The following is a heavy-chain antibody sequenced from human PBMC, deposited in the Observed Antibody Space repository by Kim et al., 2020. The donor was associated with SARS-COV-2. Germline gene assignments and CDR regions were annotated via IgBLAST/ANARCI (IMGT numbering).Heavy chain of an antibody. V-gene: IGHV3-48*02. CDR2: ISSSSSTI. J-gene: IGHJ5*02. CDR3: ARDAGGAVPYCSGPSCYRVTWFDP. D-gene: IGHD2-2*02. Sequence: GGSLRLSCAASGFTFSSYSMNWVRQAPGKGLEWVSYISSSSSTIYYADSVKGRFTISRDNAKNSLYLQMNSLRDEDTAVYYWARDAGGAVPYCSGPSCYRVTWFDPWGQGTLVTVSS. CDR1: GFTFSSYS.